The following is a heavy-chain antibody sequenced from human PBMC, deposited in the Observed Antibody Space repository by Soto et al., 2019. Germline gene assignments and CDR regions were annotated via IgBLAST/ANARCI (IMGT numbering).Heavy chain of an antibody. D-gene: IGHD4-4*01. CDR1: GFTFISYG. V-gene: IGHV3-23*01. J-gene: IGHJ4*02. Sequence: PWGTRSLSCSASGFTFISYGMDWVRLAAGKGLEWVSAISASGGNTYYADSVKGRFTISRDNSKNTLFLQMNSLRAEDTAIYYCAKELGHSKPFDYWGQGTLVTVSS. CDR2: ISASGGNT. CDR3: AKELGHSKPFDY.